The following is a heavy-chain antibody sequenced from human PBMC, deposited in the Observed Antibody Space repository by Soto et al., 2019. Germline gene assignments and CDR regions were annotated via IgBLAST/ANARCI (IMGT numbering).Heavy chain of an antibody. Sequence: ASVKVSCKASGYTFTGYYMHWVRQAPGQGLEWMGWINPNSGGTNYAQKFQGWVTMTRDTSISTAYMELSRLRSDDTAVYYCARDKVTSGGTPSFWFAPWGQGTLVTVSS. V-gene: IGHV1-2*04. CDR2: INPNSGGT. J-gene: IGHJ5*02. CDR3: ARDKVTSGGTPSFWFAP. CDR1: GYTFTGYY. D-gene: IGHD2-15*01.